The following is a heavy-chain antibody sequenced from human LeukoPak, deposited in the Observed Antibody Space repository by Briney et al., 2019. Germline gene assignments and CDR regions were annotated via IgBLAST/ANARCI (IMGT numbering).Heavy chain of an antibody. J-gene: IGHJ4*02. D-gene: IGHD3-10*01. V-gene: IGHV3-23*01. Sequence: PGGSLRLSCVASGFTFSSYSMNWVRQAPGKGLEWVSAISGSGGSTYYADSVKGRFTISRDNSKNTLYLQMNSLRAEDTAVYSCAKEYYSGSGTYLYYFDYWGQGTLVTVSS. CDR3: AKEYYSGSGTYLYYFDY. CDR1: GFTFSSYS. CDR2: ISGSGGST.